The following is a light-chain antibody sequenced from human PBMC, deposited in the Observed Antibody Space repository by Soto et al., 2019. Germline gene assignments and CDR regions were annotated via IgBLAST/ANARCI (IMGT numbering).Light chain of an antibody. CDR1: SSNIGNNY. V-gene: IGLV1-51*01. CDR3: GVWDSSLSAGV. J-gene: IGLJ3*02. CDR2: DNN. Sequence: QSVLTQPPSVSAAPGQKVTISCSGSSSNIGNNYISWYQQFPGTAPKLLIYDNNKRPSGIPDRFSGSKSGTSATLGITGLLTGDEADYYCGVWDSSLSAGVFGGGTKLTVL.